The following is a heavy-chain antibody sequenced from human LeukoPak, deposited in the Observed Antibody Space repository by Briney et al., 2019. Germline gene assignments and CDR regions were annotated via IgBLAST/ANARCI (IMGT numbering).Heavy chain of an antibody. Sequence: GGSLRLSCAASGFTFSNYAMSWVRQAPGKGLEWVSAISGSGGSTYYADSVKGRFTISRDNSKNTLYLQMNSLRAEDTAVYYCAKSGSGSGSYYTVYWGQGTLVTVSS. CDR3: AKSGSGSGSYYTVY. CDR1: GFTFSNYA. V-gene: IGHV3-23*01. CDR2: ISGSGGST. D-gene: IGHD3-10*01. J-gene: IGHJ4*02.